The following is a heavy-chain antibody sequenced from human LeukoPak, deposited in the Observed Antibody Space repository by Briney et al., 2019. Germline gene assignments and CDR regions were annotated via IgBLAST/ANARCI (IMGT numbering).Heavy chain of an antibody. CDR1: GFTFSSYG. D-gene: IGHD3-22*01. V-gene: IGHV3-33*01. CDR2: IWYDGSNK. Sequence: GGSLRLSCAASGFTFSSYGMHWVRQAPGKGLEWVAVIWYDGSNKYYADSVKGRFTISGDNSKNTLYLQMNSLRAEDTAVYYCARETYYYDSSEIDPWGQGTLVTVSS. CDR3: ARETYYYDSSEIDP. J-gene: IGHJ5*02.